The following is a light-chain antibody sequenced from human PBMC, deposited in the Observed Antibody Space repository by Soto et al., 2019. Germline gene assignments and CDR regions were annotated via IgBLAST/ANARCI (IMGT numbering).Light chain of an antibody. V-gene: IGLV1-40*01. J-gene: IGLJ3*02. CDR3: QSYDSSLSGSMV. CDR1: SSNIGARFD. Sequence: QPVLTQPPSVSGAPGQRVTISCTGTSSNIGARFDVHWYQQHPGTAPKLLIYGNSNRPSGVPDRFSGSKSGTSGSLAITGLQAEDEADYYCQSYDSSLSGSMVFGGGTKLTVL. CDR2: GNS.